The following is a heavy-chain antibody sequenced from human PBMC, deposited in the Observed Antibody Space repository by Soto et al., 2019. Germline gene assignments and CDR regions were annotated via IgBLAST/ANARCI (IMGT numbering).Heavy chain of an antibody. CDR3: AREYCVGGNCYSYFDF. CDR2: INPGNGNT. J-gene: IGHJ4*02. Sequence: GASVKVSCKASGYTFTSYAMHWVRQAPGQRLEWMAWINPGNGNTKYSQKFQGRVTITRDTSASTAYMELSSLRSEDTAVYYCAREYCVGGNCYSYFDFWGQGTLVTVSS. CDR1: GYTFTSYA. D-gene: IGHD2-15*01. V-gene: IGHV1-3*01.